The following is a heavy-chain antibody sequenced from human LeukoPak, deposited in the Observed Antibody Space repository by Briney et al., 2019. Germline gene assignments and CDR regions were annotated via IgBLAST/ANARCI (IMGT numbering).Heavy chain of an antibody. Sequence: PGRSLRLSCAASGFTFSSYGMHWVRQAPGKGLEWVSSISSSSSYIYYADSVKGRFTISRDNAKNSLYLQMNSLRAEDTAVYYCARWQLVDYWGQGTLVTVSS. CDR3: ARWQLVDY. J-gene: IGHJ4*02. CDR1: GFTFSSYG. CDR2: ISSSSSYI. V-gene: IGHV3-21*01. D-gene: IGHD6-6*01.